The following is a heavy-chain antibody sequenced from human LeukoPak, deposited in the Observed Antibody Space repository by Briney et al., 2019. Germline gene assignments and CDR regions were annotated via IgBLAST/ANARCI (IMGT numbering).Heavy chain of an antibody. V-gene: IGHV4-59*02. D-gene: IGHD3-10*01. Sequence: SEALSLTCSVCGASVSSDYWNWIRQSPGRGLEWIGYTHYRGDINYNPSLKSRLTMSVDASSNQVSLKLSSVTAADAAVYYCGRNLGSGSDHWGQGTLVTVSS. CDR3: GRNLGSGSDH. CDR1: GASVSSDY. CDR2: THYRGDI. J-gene: IGHJ4*02.